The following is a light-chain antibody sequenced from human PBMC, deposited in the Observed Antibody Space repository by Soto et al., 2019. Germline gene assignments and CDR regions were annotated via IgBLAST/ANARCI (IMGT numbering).Light chain of an antibody. V-gene: IGKV1-5*03. CDR1: QSISNW. CDR3: QQYNSESRT. Sequence: DIHMTQSPSTLSASVGDRVTITCRASQSISNWLVWYQQKPGKAPKLLIYRASSLESGVPSRFSGSGSGTEFTLTISSLQPDDFATYYCQQYNSESRTFGQGTKV. CDR2: RAS. J-gene: IGKJ1*01.